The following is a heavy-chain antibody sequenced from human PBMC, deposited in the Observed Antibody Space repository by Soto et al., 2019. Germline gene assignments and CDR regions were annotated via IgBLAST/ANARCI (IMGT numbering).Heavy chain of an antibody. V-gene: IGHV4-61*01. J-gene: IGHJ4*02. Sequence: SETLSLTCTVSGDSVSSGTYFWGWIRQPPGKGLEWIGYVYYSGSTNYNPTLKSRLTMSVDTSKNQFSLKLSSVTAADTAVYYCARDGGDERRFDSRCPGTPVTVSS. D-gene: IGHD2-21*02. CDR1: GDSVSSGTYF. CDR3: ARDGGDERRFDS. CDR2: VYYSGST.